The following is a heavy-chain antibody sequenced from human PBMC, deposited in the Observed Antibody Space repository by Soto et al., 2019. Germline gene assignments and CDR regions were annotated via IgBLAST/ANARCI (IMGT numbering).Heavy chain of an antibody. CDR2: ISSSSSYT. CDR1: GFTFSDYY. J-gene: IGHJ4*02. V-gene: IGHV3-11*06. D-gene: IGHD1-26*01. CDR3: ASFWYSGSYYAYFDY. Sequence: PGGSLRLSCAASGFTFSDYYMSWIRQAPGKGLEWVSYISSSSSYTNYADSVKGRFTISRDNAKNSLYLQMNSLRAEDTAVYYCASFWYSGSYYAYFDYWGQGTLVTVSS.